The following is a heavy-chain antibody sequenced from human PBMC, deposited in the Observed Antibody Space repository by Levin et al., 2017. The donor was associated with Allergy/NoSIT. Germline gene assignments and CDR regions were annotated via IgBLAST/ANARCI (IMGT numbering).Heavy chain of an antibody. CDR2: IYYSGST. CDR1: GGSISSSNYY. J-gene: IGHJ4*02. CDR3: ARHSGATRPNFRN. Sequence: SETLSLTCIVSGGSISSSNYYWAWIRQPPGKGLEWIGSIYYSGSTYYNPSLKSRVTISEDTSKNQFSLKLTSVTAADTAVYYCARHSGATRPNFRNWGQGTLVTVSS. V-gene: IGHV4-39*01. D-gene: IGHD6-6*01.